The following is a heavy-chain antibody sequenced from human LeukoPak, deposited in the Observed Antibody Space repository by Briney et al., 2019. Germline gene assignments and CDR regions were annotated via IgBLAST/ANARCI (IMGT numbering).Heavy chain of an antibody. Sequence: GASVKVSCKTSGYTFTSYGISWVRQALGQGLEWMGWISAYNGNTNYAQKLQGRVTMTTDTSTSTAYMELRSLRSDDTAVYYCASSDIDILTGYPLYYFDYWGQGTLVTVSS. V-gene: IGHV1-18*01. D-gene: IGHD3-9*01. J-gene: IGHJ4*02. CDR2: ISAYNGNT. CDR1: GYTFTSYG. CDR3: ASSDIDILTGYPLYYFDY.